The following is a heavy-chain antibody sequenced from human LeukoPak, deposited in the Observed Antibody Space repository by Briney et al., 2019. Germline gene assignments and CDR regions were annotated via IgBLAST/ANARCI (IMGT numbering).Heavy chain of an antibody. CDR3: TRGGSVPATRSFDY. CDR2: IYSGGTT. D-gene: IGHD6-19*01. V-gene: IGHV3-66*01. Sequence: GGSLRLSCSASGFTVSSDYMSWVRQAPGKGLAWLSVIYSGGTTYYADSVKGRFTVSRDNSMNTVYLQMNSLRVEDTAVYYCTRGGSVPATRSFDYWGQGTLVTVSS. J-gene: IGHJ4*02. CDR1: GFTVSSDY.